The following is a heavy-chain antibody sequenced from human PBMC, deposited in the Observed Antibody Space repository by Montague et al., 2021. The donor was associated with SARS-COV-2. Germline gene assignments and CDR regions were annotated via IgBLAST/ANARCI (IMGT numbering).Heavy chain of an antibody. CDR2: IYTCGTT. CDR1: GGSISSYY. J-gene: IGHJ6*02. CDR3: AGGSGIINFYNSGMDV. D-gene: IGHD3-10*01. Sequence: SETLSLTCIVSGGSISSYYWSWIRQPAGKGLEWIGRIYTCGTTNYNPSLKSRVTMSVDTSKNQFSLKLSSVTAADTAVYYCAGGSGIINFYNSGMDVWGQGTTVTVSS. V-gene: IGHV4-4*07.